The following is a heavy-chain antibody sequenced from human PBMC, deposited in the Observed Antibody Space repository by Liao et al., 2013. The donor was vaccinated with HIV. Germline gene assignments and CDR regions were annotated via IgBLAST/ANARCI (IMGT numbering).Heavy chain of an antibody. D-gene: IGHD2-2*01. CDR3: ARGTDFDY. Sequence: QVQLQESGPGLVKPSETLSLTCTVSGGPISSYYWSWLRQSAGKGLEWIGRIHPTGNTNYNPSLKSRVSISVDSSTNRFSLLMTSVTAADTAVYYCARGTDFDYWGLGTRVTVSS. CDR1: GGPISSYY. V-gene: IGHV4-4*07. J-gene: IGHJ4*02. CDR2: IHPTGNT.